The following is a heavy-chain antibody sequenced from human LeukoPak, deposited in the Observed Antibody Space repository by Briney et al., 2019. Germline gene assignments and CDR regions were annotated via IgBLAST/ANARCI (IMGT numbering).Heavy chain of an antibody. CDR2: MYSSGSS. V-gene: IGHV4-4*07. Sequence: SETLSLTCTVSGGSITSYYLNWIRQPAGKGLEWIGRMYSSGSSNYNPSLKSRVTMSVDTSKNQFFLNLISVTAADPSVYYCAGFNYGSLDYWGQGILVTVSS. J-gene: IGHJ4*02. CDR3: AGFNYGSLDY. CDR1: GGSITSYY. D-gene: IGHD3-10*01.